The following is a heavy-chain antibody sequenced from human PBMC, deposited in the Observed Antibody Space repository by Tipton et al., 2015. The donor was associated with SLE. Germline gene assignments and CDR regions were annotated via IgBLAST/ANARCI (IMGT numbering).Heavy chain of an antibody. V-gene: IGHV4-61*05. Sequence: TLSLTCTVSGGSISSSDYYWGWIRQPPGKRLEWIGRVYISGDTNYNPSLKSRVTKSVDKSKGQFTLKLSSVTAADTAVYYCGRHKTATRAFDFWGQGTLVTVSS. CDR3: GRHKTATRAFDF. CDR1: GGSISSSDYY. J-gene: IGHJ3*01. CDR2: VYISGDT. D-gene: IGHD1-1*01.